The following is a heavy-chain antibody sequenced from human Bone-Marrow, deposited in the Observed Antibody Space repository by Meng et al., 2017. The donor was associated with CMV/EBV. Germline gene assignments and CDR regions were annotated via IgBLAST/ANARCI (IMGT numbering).Heavy chain of an antibody. CDR2: INHSGST. CDR1: GGSFSGYY. Sequence: SEPLSLTCAVYGGSFSGYYWSWIRQPPGKGLEWIGEINHSGSTNYNPSLKSRVTISVDTSKNQFSLKLSSVTAADTDVYYCAGYLGVVIINAFDTWGQGTMVTVSS. J-gene: IGHJ3*02. V-gene: IGHV4-34*01. D-gene: IGHD3-3*01. CDR3: AGYLGVVIINAFDT.